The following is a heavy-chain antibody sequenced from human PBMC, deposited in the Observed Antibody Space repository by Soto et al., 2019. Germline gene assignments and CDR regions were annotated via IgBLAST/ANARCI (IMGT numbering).Heavy chain of an antibody. J-gene: IGHJ6*02. CDR3: AREPYYDFWSGSRGYYYGMDV. D-gene: IGHD3-3*01. CDR1: GGSISSGGYY. Sequence: SETLSLTCTVSGGSISSGGYYWSWIRQHPGKGLEWIGYIYYSGSTYYNPSLKSRVTISVDTSKNQFSLKLSSVTAADTAVYYCAREPYYDFWSGSRGYYYGMDVWGQGTTVTVSS. V-gene: IGHV4-31*03. CDR2: IYYSGST.